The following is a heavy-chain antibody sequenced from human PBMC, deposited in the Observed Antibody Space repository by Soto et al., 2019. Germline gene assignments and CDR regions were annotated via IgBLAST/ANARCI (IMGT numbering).Heavy chain of an antibody. V-gene: IGHV4-39*01. J-gene: IGHJ3*02. D-gene: IGHD2-21*02. CDR1: GGSISSSRYY. CDR3: ASKGLVLTAIDAFDI. CDR2: IYYSGST. Sequence: QLQLQESGPGLVKPSETLSLTCTVSGGSISSSRYYWGGIRQPPGKGLEWIGSIYYSGSTDYNPSRKSRVTISVHTSKNQFSLKLSSVTAADTAVYYCASKGLVLTAIDAFDIWGQGTMVTVSS.